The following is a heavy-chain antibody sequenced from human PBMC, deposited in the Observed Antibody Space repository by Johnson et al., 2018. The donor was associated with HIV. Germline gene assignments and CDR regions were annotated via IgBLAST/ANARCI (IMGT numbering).Heavy chain of an antibody. D-gene: IGHD6-6*01. CDR3: AREGMYSSYQGSFDI. J-gene: IGHJ3*02. CDR2: IYIGGST. V-gene: IGHV3-66*01. Sequence: VQLVESGGGLVQPGGSLRLSCAASGFSFSTYWMHWVRQAPGKGLEWVSVIYIGGSTYYADSVKGRFTISRDNSKNTLYLQMNSLRAEDTAIYYCAREGMYSSYQGSFDIWGQGTMVTVSS. CDR1: GFSFSTYW.